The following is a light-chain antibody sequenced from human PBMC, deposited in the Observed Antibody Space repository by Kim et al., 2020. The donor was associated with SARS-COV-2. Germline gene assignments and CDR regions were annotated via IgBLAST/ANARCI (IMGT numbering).Light chain of an antibody. Sequence: LSPGQTPPLPSRASQRFRSRFLPWHPQNPAQSPRLLIYGASSLATRIPDRFSGSGSGTYFTLTIIRLEPEDFAVYYCQQYGSSPYSFGQGTKLEL. CDR1: QRFRSRF. CDR2: GAS. J-gene: IGKJ2*03. CDR3: QQYGSSPYS. V-gene: IGKV3-20*01.